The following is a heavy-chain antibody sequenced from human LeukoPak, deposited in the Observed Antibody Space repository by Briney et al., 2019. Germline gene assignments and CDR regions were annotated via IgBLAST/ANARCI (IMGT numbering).Heavy chain of an antibody. Sequence: GASVRVSCKASDYTFTSYGISWVRQAPGQGLEWMGWISAYNGNTNYAQKLQGRVTMTTDTSTSTAYMELRSLRSDDTAVYYCARPLGTYYYYGMDVWGQGTTVTVSS. D-gene: IGHD6-13*01. J-gene: IGHJ6*02. CDR1: DYTFTSYG. V-gene: IGHV1-18*01. CDR3: ARPLGTYYYYGMDV. CDR2: ISAYNGNT.